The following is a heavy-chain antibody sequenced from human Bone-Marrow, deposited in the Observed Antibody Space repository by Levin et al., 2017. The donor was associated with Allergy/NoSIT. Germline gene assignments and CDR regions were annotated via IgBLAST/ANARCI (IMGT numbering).Heavy chain of an antibody. D-gene: IGHD2-15*01. CDR2: IYNSGST. CDR3: ARDCRGGGGGCYGGPYYYMDV. V-gene: IGHV4-59*01. J-gene: IGHJ6*03. Sequence: SETLSLTCTVSGGSISVYYWSWIRQPPGKGLEWIGYIYNSGSTNYNPSLKSRVTMSLDTSKNQISLKLSSVTAADTALYYCARDCRGGGGGCYGGPYYYMDVWGNGTTVTVSS. CDR1: GGSISVYY.